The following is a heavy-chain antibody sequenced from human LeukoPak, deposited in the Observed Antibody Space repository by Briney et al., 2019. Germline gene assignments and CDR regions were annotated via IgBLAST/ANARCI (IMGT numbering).Heavy chain of an antibody. CDR3: ARSAVVTRNWFDP. CDR2: IIPIFGTA. D-gene: IGHD4-23*01. V-gene: IGHV1-69*05. Sequence: SVKVSCKASGYTFTGYYMHWVRQAPGQGLEWMGGIIPIFGTANYAQKFQGRVTITTDESTSTAYMELSSLRSEDTAVYYCARSAVVTRNWFDPWGQGTLVTVSS. J-gene: IGHJ5*02. CDR1: GYTFTGYY.